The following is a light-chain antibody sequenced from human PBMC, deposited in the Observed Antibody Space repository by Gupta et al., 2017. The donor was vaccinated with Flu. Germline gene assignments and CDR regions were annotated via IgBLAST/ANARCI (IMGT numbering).Light chain of an antibody. J-gene: IGLJ1*01. V-gene: IGLV1-40*01. CDR2: GNS. CDR1: SSNIGAGYG. Sequence: QAVLTQPPSVSGATAERVTISCTGSSSNIGAGYGVHWYQQLPGTAPKLLSYGNSNRPSGVPDRFAGSKSGTSASLAITGLQAEDEADYYCKSYASSLSFYVFGTGTKVTVL. CDR3: KSYASSLSFYV.